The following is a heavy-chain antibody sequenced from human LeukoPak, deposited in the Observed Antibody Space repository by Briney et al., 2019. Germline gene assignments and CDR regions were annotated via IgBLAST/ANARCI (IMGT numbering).Heavy chain of an antibody. D-gene: IGHD3-16*02. CDR1: GYTFTGYY. Sequence: ASLKVSCKASGYTFTGYYIHWVRQAPGQGLEWMGLTKPSSGGTKYAQKFQDRVTVTSDTYISTVYMELSRLRTDDTAVYYCATDRGLGEFSLSYPWGQGTLVTVSS. CDR2: TKPSSGGT. CDR3: ATDRGLGEFSLSYP. V-gene: IGHV1-2*02. J-gene: IGHJ5*02.